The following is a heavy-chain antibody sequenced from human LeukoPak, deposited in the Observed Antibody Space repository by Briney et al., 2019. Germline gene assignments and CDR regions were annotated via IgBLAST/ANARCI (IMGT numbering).Heavy chain of an antibody. CDR2: IYHSGST. CDR1: GYSISSGYY. J-gene: IGHJ4*02. D-gene: IGHD2-2*01. CDR3: ARHRPREGLVVVPAALGY. V-gene: IGHV4-38-2*01. Sequence: SETLSLTCAVSGYSISSGYYWGWIRPPPGKGLEWIGSIYHSGSTYYNPSLKSRDTISVDTSKNQFSLKLSSVTAADTAVYYCARHRPREGLVVVPAALGYWGQGTLVTVSS.